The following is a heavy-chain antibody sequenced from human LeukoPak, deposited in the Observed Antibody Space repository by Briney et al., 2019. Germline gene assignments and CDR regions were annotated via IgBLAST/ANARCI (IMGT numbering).Heavy chain of an antibody. J-gene: IGHJ4*02. CDR2: INPNSGGT. Sequence: ASVKVSCKASGYTFTSYGINWVRQAPGQGLEWMGWINPNSGGTNYAQKFQGRVTMTRDTSISTAYMELSRLRSDDTAVYYCARVVGGATLAPFDYWGQGTLVTVSS. CDR1: GYTFTSYG. V-gene: IGHV1-2*02. CDR3: ARVVGGATLAPFDY. D-gene: IGHD1-26*01.